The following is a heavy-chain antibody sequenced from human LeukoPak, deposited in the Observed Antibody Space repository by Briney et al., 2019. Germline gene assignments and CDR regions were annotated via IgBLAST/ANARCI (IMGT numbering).Heavy chain of an antibody. CDR2: ISGSGSTI. CDR1: GFTFSSYG. V-gene: IGHV3-21*04. CDR3: ARAPSDF. J-gene: IGHJ4*02. Sequence: GGSLRLSCAASGFTFSSYGMSWVRQAPGKGLEWVSAISGSGSTIYYADSVKGRFTISRDNAKNSLYLQMNSLRAEDTAVYYCARAPSDFWGQGTLVTVSS.